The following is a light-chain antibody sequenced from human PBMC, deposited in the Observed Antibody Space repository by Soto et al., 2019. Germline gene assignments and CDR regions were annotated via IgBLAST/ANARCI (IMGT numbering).Light chain of an antibody. CDR2: EVT. Sequence: QPALTQPPSAPGSPGQSVTISCTGTRSDVGGYNYVSWYQQHPGKAPKLMIYEVTKRPSGVPDRFSGSKSGNTASLPVTRLQADDEGDYYCSSYADNNSHVFGTGTKGTV. J-gene: IGLJ1*01. CDR1: RSDVGGYNY. V-gene: IGLV2-8*01. CDR3: SSYADNNSHV.